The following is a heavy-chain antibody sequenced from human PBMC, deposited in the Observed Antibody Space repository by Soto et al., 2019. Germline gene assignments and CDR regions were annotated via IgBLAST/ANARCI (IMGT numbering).Heavy chain of an antibody. D-gene: IGHD3-3*01. Sequence: GGSLRLSCAVSGFTFSGGYWMKWVRQAPGKGLEWVATIKGDGRETYYVDSVKGRFTISRDSAKNSLYLQMNSLRVEDTAVYYCASTRGYWGQGTLVTVSS. CDR2: IKGDGRET. CDR1: GFTFSGGYW. CDR3: ASTRGY. V-gene: IGHV3-7*03. J-gene: IGHJ4*02.